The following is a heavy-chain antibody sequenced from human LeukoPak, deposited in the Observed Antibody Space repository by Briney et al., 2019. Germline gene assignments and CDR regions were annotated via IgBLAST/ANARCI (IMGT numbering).Heavy chain of an antibody. J-gene: IGHJ4*02. Sequence: GGSLRLSCAASGFTFSSYSMNWVRQAPGKGLEWVSYISSSSSTIYYADSVKGRFTISRDNAKNSLYLQMNSLRAEDTAVYYCARDGQGRFLEWTIDYWGQGTLVTVSS. CDR3: ARDGQGRFLEWTIDY. CDR1: GFTFSSYS. V-gene: IGHV3-48*01. D-gene: IGHD3-3*01. CDR2: ISSSSSTI.